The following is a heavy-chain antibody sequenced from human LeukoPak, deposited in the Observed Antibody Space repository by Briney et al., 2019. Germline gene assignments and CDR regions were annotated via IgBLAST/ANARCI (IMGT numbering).Heavy chain of an antibody. D-gene: IGHD3-9*01. V-gene: IGHV1-2*02. J-gene: IGHJ6*02. CDR1: GYTFTVYY. Sequence: ASVTVSYTACGYTFTVYYMHWVRQARGQGREWMGWINPNSGGTNYAQKFQGRVTMTRDTSISTAYMEMSRLRSDDTAVYYCARDRQIFDWDYYGMDVWGQGTTVTVSS. CDR2: INPNSGGT. CDR3: ARDRQIFDWDYYGMDV.